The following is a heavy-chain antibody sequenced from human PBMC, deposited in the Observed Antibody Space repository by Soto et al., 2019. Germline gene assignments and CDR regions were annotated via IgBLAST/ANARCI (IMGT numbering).Heavy chain of an antibody. CDR1: GFTFSSYG. Sequence: QVQLVESGGGVVQPGRSLRLSCAASGFTFSSYGMHWVRQAPGKGLEWVAVIWYDGSNKYYTDSVKGRFTISRDNSKNTLYLQMNSLGAEDTAVYYCAREGRPTYYYDSSGYREYYFDYWGQGTLVTVSS. CDR3: AREGRPTYYYDSSGYREYYFDY. D-gene: IGHD3-22*01. J-gene: IGHJ4*02. V-gene: IGHV3-33*01. CDR2: IWYDGSNK.